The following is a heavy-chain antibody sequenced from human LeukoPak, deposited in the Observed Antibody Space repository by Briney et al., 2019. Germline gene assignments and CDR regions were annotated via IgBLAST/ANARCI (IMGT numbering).Heavy chain of an antibody. D-gene: IGHD3-10*01. CDR1: GYTFTGYY. CDR2: INPNSGGT. CDR3: ARGLYSMVRGVIIHPLVY. J-gene: IGHJ4*02. V-gene: IGHV1-2*02. Sequence: ASVKVSCKASGYTFTGYYMHWVRQAPGQGLEWMGWINPNSGGTNYAQKFQGRVTMTRDTSISTAYMELSRLRSDDTAVYYCARGLYSMVRGVIIHPLVYWGQGTLVTVSS.